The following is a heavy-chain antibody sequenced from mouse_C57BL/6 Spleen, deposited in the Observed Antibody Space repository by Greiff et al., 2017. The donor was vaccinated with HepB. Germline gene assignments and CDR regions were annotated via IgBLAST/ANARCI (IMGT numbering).Heavy chain of an antibody. J-gene: IGHJ2*01. CDR1: GYSFSSSW. V-gene: IGHV1-82*01. CDR3: ARRGTTVVAPLDY. CDR2: IYPGDGDT. Sequence: QVQLKQSGPELVKPGASVKISCKASGYSFSSSWMNWVKQRPGKGLEWIGRIYPGDGDTNYNGKFKGKATLTADKSSSTAYMQLSSLTSEDSAVYFCARRGTTVVAPLDYWGQGTTLTVSS. D-gene: IGHD1-1*01.